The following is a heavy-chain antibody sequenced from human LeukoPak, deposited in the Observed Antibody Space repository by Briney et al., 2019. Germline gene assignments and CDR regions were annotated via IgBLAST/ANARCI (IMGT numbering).Heavy chain of an antibody. J-gene: IGHJ5*02. V-gene: IGHV4-61*05. CDR1: GGSIGTSDYL. CDR2: FYYNGAGYYNGVT. D-gene: IGHD3-16*01. CDR3: VRRNYLSSRIDP. Sequence: PSETLSLTCTVSGGSIGTSDYLWAWVRQAPGKGLEWIGDFYYNGAGYYNGVTSYNPSLRSRVTISVDTSKNHFSLDLTSVTAADTAIYYCVRRNYLSSRIDPWGQGTLVTVSS.